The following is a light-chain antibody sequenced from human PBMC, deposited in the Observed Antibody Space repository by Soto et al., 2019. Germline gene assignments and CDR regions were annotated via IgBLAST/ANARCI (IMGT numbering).Light chain of an antibody. V-gene: IGKV3D-20*02. Sequence: EIVLTQSPGTLSLSPGERATFSCRASQSVSSNYLAWYQQKPGQAPRLLIYGAFKRATGIPDRFSGSGSGTDFTLTISRMEPEDFAVYYCQQRSNWPPLTFGQGTRLEIK. CDR3: QQRSNWPPLT. CDR1: QSVSSNY. J-gene: IGKJ5*01. CDR2: GAF.